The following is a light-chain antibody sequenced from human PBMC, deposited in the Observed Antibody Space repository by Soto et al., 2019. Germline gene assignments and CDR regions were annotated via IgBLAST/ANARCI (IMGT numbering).Light chain of an antibody. J-gene: IGLJ1*01. Sequence: QSVLTQPPSASGFPGQSVTISCPGTSSDVGGYNYVSWYQQHPGKAPKLMIYEVSKRPSGVPDRFSGSKSGNTASLTVSGLQAEDEADYYCSSYAGSNNRYVFGTGTKVTVL. CDR1: SSDVGGYNY. V-gene: IGLV2-8*01. CDR2: EVS. CDR3: SSYAGSNNRYV.